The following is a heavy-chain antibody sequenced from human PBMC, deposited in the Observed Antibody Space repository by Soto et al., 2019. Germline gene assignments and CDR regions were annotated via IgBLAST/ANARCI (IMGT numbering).Heavy chain of an antibody. D-gene: IGHD2-2*01. CDR3: GRCTSTSCHLGSDY. J-gene: IGHJ4*02. CDR1: GFTFSFYA. V-gene: IGHV3-30-3*01. CDR2: ISHDGINK. Sequence: GGSLRLSCAASGFTFSFYAMNWVRQAPGKGLEWVALISHDGINKYYADSVRGRFTISRDSSTNTLYLQMNSLRAADTAVYYCGRCTSTSCHLGSDYWGQGTLVTVSS.